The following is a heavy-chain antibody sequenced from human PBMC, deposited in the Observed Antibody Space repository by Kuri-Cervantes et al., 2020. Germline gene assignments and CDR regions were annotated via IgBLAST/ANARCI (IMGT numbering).Heavy chain of an antibody. CDR2: IYYSGST. Sequence: GSLSLTCTVSGGSISSYYWSWIRQPPGKGLEWIGYIYYSGSTNYNPSLKSRVTISVDTSKNQFSLKLSSVTAADTAVYYCARGRWADYWGQGTLVTVSS. V-gene: IGHV4-59*01. J-gene: IGHJ4*02. CDR3: ARGRWADY. CDR1: GGSISSYY. D-gene: IGHD3-16*01.